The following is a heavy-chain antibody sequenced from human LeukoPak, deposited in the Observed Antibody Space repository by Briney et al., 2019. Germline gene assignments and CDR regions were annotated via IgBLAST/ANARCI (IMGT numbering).Heavy chain of an antibody. J-gene: IGHJ4*02. CDR2: ISGSGGST. Sequence: GGSLRLSCAASGFTFSSYAMSWVRQAPGKGLEWVSAISGSGGSTYYADSVKGRFTISRDNSKNSLYLQMNSLRAEDTAVYYCARAYSKAGLDYWGQGTLVTVSS. CDR1: GFTFSSYA. CDR3: ARAYSKAGLDY. D-gene: IGHD6-13*01. V-gene: IGHV3-23*01.